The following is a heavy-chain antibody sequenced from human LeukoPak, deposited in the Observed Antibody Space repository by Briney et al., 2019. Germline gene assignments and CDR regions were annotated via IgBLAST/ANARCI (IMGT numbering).Heavy chain of an antibody. J-gene: IGHJ4*02. D-gene: IGHD1-14*01. CDR3: ARARRDVAEAMD. CDR1: GYSINNGFY. V-gene: IGHV4-38-2*02. Sequence: PSETLSLTCTVSGYSINNGFYWAWIRPPPGRGLEWIGGMYYNGRTYYNPSLKSRVHISPDTSKNHFSLKLSSVTAADTAVYYCARARRDVAEAMDWGQGTLVTVSS. CDR2: MYYNGRT.